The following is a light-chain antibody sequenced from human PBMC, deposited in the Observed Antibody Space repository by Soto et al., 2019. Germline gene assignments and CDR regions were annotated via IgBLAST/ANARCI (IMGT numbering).Light chain of an antibody. J-gene: IGLJ1*01. Sequence: QSVLTQPPSASGTPGQRVTISCSGSSSNIGSNTVSWYQHLPGTAPKLLIYSNNQRPSGVPDRFSGSKSGTSASLAISGLQSEDEADYYCAAWDDTLSAYVFGTGTKVPS. CDR2: SNN. CDR1: SSNIGSNT. CDR3: AAWDDTLSAYV. V-gene: IGLV1-44*01.